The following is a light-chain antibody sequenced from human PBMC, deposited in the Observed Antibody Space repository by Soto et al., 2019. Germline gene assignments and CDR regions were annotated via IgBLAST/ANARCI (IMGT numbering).Light chain of an antibody. CDR1: QDIDNW. CDR3: LQYNSYSRGT. Sequence: DIQMTQSPSTLSASVGDRVTITCRASQDIDNWLAWYQQKPGKVPRLLIYTASTLESRVPSRFSGSGTGTEFTLTIRGLQPDDFATYYCLQYNSYSRGTFGQGTLVDIK. V-gene: IGKV1-5*03. J-gene: IGKJ1*01. CDR2: TAS.